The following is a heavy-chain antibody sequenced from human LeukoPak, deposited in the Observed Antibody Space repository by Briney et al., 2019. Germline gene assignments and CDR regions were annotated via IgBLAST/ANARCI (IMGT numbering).Heavy chain of an antibody. CDR2: IYYSGST. CDR1: GRSISSSSYY. Sequence: SETLSLTCTVSGRSISSSSYYWGWIRQPPGKGLEWIGSIYYSGSTYYNPSLKSRVTISVDTSKNQFSLKLSSVTAADTAVYYCARFTPSFDYWGQGTLVTVSS. D-gene: IGHD2-15*01. J-gene: IGHJ4*02. CDR3: ARFTPSFDY. V-gene: IGHV4-39*07.